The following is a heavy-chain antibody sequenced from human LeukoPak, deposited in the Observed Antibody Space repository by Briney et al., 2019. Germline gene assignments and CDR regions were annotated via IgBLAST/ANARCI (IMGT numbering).Heavy chain of an antibody. V-gene: IGHV1-2*02. Sequence: ASVKVSCKASGYTFTGYYMHWVRQAPGQRLEWMGWINPNSGGTNYAQKFQGRVTMTRDTSISTAYMELSRLRSDDTAVYNCARDKTYTWTYYYDSSGHKTDYWGQGTLVTVSS. CDR1: GYTFTGYY. D-gene: IGHD3-22*01. CDR2: INPNSGGT. CDR3: ARDKTYTWTYYYDSSGHKTDY. J-gene: IGHJ4*02.